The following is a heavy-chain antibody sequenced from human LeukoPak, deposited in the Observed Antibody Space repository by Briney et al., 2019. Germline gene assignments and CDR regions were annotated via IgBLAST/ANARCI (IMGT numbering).Heavy chain of an antibody. CDR1: GFTFSSYW. D-gene: IGHD3-9*01. CDR2: IKQDGSEK. J-gene: IGHJ4*02. Sequence: GGSLRLSCAASGFTFSSYWMRWVRQAPGKGLEWVANIKQDGSEKYYVDSVKGRFTTSRDNAKNSLYLQMNSLRAEDTAVYYCARPLLRYFDWFPAYWGQGTLVTVSS. CDR3: ARPLLRYFDWFPAY. V-gene: IGHV3-7*01.